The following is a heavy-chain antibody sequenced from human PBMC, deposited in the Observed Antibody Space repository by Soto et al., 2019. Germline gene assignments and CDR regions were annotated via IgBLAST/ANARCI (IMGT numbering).Heavy chain of an antibody. CDR3: TRLYCGGDCDFDS. Sequence: EVPLVESGGGLVQPGGSLKLSCAASGFTFSGSAMHWVRQASGKGLEWVGRIRDKANSYATAYTASVKGRFTISRDDSKNPAYLQMNSLKTEDTAVYYCTRLYCGGDCDFDSWGQGTLVTVSS. J-gene: IGHJ4*02. CDR2: IRDKANSYAT. D-gene: IGHD2-21*02. CDR1: GFTFSGSA. V-gene: IGHV3-73*02.